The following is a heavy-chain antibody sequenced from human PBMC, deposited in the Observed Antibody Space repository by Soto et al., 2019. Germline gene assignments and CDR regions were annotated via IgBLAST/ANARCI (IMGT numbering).Heavy chain of an antibody. CDR3: AWLHSTRYNFYGLDV. CDR2: IYHSGGT. CDR1: GGSITSTDW. Sequence: QVHLQESGPGLVEPSGTLSLTCAVSGGSITSTDWWTWVRQPPGKGLEWIGEIYHSGGTNYNPSLNSRLTISLHTANSQFSMRFTSVTAADTAVYFCAWLHSTRYNFYGLDVWGPGPTVFVS. V-gene: IGHV4-4*02. D-gene: IGHD6-13*01. J-gene: IGHJ6*02.